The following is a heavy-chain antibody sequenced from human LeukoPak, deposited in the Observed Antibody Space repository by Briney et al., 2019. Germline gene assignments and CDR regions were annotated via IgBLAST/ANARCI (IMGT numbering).Heavy chain of an antibody. D-gene: IGHD3-22*01. CDR1: GGSISSYY. CDR3: AREGDSSGYFDY. J-gene: IGHJ4*02. V-gene: IGHV4-59*12. Sequence: SETLSLTCTVSGGSISSYYWSWIRQPPGKGLEWIGYIYYSGSTNYNPSLKSRVTISVDTSKNQFSLKLSSVTAEDTAVYYCAREGDSSGYFDYWAREPWSPSP. CDR2: IYYSGST.